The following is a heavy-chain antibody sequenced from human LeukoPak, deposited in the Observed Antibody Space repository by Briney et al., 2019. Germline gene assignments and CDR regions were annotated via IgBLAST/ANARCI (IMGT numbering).Heavy chain of an antibody. D-gene: IGHD6-13*01. J-gene: IGHJ3*02. CDR3: ARESIAAAGTRNGAFDI. V-gene: IGHV4-59*12. CDR1: GGSISSYY. CDR2: IYYSGST. Sequence: SETLSLTCTVSGGSISSYYWSWIRQPPGKGLEWIGYIYYSGSTNYNPSLKSRVTISVDTSKNQFSLKLSSVTAADTAVYYCARESIAAAGTRNGAFDIWGQGTMVTVSS.